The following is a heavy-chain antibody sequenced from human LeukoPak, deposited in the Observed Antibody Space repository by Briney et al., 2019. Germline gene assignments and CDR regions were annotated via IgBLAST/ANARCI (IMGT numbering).Heavy chain of an antibody. CDR3: ARGVATNRYYFDY. CDR1: GYTFTYHA. V-gene: IGHV1-3*01. J-gene: IGHJ4*02. D-gene: IGHD5-12*01. Sequence: ASVKVSCKASGYTFTYHAVHWVRQAPGQRLEWMGWINAGNGNTKYSQKFQGRVTITRDTSASTAYMELSSLRSEDTAVYSCARGVATNRYYFDYWGQGTLVTVSS. CDR2: INAGNGNT.